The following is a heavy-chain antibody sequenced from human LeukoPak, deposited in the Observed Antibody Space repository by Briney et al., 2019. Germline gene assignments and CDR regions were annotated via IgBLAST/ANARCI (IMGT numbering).Heavy chain of an antibody. Sequence: SETLSLTCTVSGGSISSSSYYWGWIRQPPGKGLEWVGSITYSGTTSYNPSLKSPFTISVHTSKSQFSLKLTSVTAADTAVYYCAPTYIWGSFRTFNYWGQGTLVTVSS. J-gene: IGHJ4*02. CDR2: ITYSGTT. D-gene: IGHD3-16*02. V-gene: IGHV4-39*01. CDR3: APTYIWGSFRTFNY. CDR1: GGSISSSSYY.